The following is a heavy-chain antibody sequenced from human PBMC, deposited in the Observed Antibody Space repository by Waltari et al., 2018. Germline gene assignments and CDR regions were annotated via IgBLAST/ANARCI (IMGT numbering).Heavy chain of an antibody. J-gene: IGHJ6*02. CDR3: ASTYDDDYYDYGMDV. V-gene: IGHV4-4*02. CDR2: ISQGGDT. Sequence: QVQLQESGQGRVRPSGTLSLTCAASGGPIVSSTGWSWVRQPPGKGLGWSGEISQGGDTTYHTSLMSRFTISANKSKNQFSLKLSSVTAADTAVYYCASTYDDDYYDYGMDVWGQGTTVTVSS. CDR1: GGPIVSSTG. D-gene: IGHD4-17*01.